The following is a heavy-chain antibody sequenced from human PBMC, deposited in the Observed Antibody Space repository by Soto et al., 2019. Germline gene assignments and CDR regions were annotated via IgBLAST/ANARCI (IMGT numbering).Heavy chain of an antibody. Sequence: PSETLSLTCAVYGGSFSGYYWSWIRQPPGKGLEWIGEINHSGSTNYNPSLKSRVTISVDTSKNQFSLKLSSVTAADTAVYYCARGPDIVVVPAAMPARYYYYYMDVCGKGTTVTGSS. V-gene: IGHV4-34*01. CDR3: ARGPDIVVVPAAMPARYYYYYMDV. CDR1: GGSFSGYY. CDR2: INHSGST. D-gene: IGHD2-2*01. J-gene: IGHJ6*03.